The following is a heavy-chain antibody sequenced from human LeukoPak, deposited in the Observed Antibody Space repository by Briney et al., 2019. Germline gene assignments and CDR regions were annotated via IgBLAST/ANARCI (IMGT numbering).Heavy chain of an antibody. J-gene: IGHJ2*01. V-gene: IGHV3-23*01. CDR2: IADDSTAT. D-gene: IGHD3-10*01. CDR1: GFTFSSYG. CDR3: ARGSFGTHWYFDL. Sequence: PGGSLRLSCAASGFTFSSYGMNWVRQAPGKGLEWVSYIADDSTATYYPDSVKGRFTISGDNSKNTLSLLMNSLRAEDTAVYYCARGSFGTHWYFDLWGRGTLVTVSS.